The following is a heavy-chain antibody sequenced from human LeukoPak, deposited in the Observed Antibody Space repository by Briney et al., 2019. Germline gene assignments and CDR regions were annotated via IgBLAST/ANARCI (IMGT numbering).Heavy chain of an antibody. D-gene: IGHD6-19*01. J-gene: IGHJ6*02. CDR1: GGSFSGYY. Sequence: SETLSLTCAVYGGSFSGYYWSWIRQPPGKGLEWIGEINHSGSTNYNPSLKSRVTISVDTSKNQFSLKLSSVTAADTAVYYCARETEKQWQYWGQGTTVTVSS. CDR3: ARETEKQWQY. V-gene: IGHV4-34*01. CDR2: INHSGST.